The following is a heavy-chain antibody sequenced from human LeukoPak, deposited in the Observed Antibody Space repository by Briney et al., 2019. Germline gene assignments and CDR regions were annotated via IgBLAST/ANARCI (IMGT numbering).Heavy chain of an antibody. Sequence: SETLSLTCIISGDSISRYYWSWIRQPPGKGLEWIGYVYNSGSTDYNPSLKSRLTISADMSKNLLSLKLRSVTAADTAVYYCASHCGTTDCYSYYAMDVWGQGTTVIV. CDR1: GDSISRYY. CDR2: VYNSGST. CDR3: ASHCGTTDCYSYYAMDV. V-gene: IGHV4-59*08. D-gene: IGHD2-21*01. J-gene: IGHJ6*02.